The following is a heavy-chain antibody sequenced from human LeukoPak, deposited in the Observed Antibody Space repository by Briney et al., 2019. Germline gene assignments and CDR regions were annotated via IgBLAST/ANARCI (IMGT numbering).Heavy chain of an antibody. CDR1: GFTFSSYA. CDR2: ISYDGSNK. J-gene: IGHJ3*02. Sequence: GGSLRLSCAASGFTFSSYAMHWVRQAPGKGLEWVAVISYDGSNKYYADSVKGRFTISRDNSKNTLYLQMNSLRAEDTAVYYCARRGRRWLVLAAEDAFDIWGQGTMVTVSS. CDR3: ARRGRRWLVLAAEDAFDI. D-gene: IGHD6-19*01. V-gene: IGHV3-30-3*01.